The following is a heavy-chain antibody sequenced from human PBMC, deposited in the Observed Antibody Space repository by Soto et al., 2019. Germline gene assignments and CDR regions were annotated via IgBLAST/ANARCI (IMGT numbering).Heavy chain of an antibody. J-gene: IGHJ5*02. CDR2: IYYTGST. D-gene: IGHD1-26*01. CDR3: ATQEVGGSYVYTFDP. CDR1: GGSISSSNYY. V-gene: IGHV4-39*01. Sequence: QLQLQESGPGLVKPSETLSLTCTVSGGSISSSNYYWGWIRQPPGKGLEWIGSIYYTGSTCYNPSHKGRFTISGDTSKNQSSRKLSSVTAADTAVYYCATQEVGGSYVYTFDPWRQGTLVTVSS.